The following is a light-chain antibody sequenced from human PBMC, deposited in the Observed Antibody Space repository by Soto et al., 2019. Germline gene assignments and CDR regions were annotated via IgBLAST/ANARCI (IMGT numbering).Light chain of an antibody. V-gene: IGKV1-16*01. CDR2: GAS. Sequence: DIQMTQSPSSLSASVGDRVTITCRASQGISSSLAWFQQKPVKAPKSLIYGASSLQSGVPSTFSGSGSGTDFTLTISSLQPEDFATYYCQQYNSYPLTFGGGTKVDIK. CDR1: QGISSS. CDR3: QQYNSYPLT. J-gene: IGKJ4*01.